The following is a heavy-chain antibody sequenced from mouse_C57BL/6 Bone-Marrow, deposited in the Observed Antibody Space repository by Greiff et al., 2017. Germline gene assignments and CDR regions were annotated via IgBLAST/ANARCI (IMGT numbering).Heavy chain of an antibody. V-gene: IGHV2-6*03. CDR2: IWSDGST. CDR3: ARYPGIYYYAMDY. D-gene: IGHD4-1*01. Sequence: QVQLQQSGPGLVAPSQSLSITCTVSGFSLTSYGVHWVRQPPGKGLEWLVVIWSDGSTTYNSALKSRLSISKDNSKSQVFLKMNSLQTDDTAMYYCARYPGIYYYAMDYWGQGTSVTVS. J-gene: IGHJ4*01. CDR1: GFSLTSYG.